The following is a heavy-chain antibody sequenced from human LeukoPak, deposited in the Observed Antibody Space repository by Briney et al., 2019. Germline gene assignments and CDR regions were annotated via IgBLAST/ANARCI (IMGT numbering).Heavy chain of an antibody. CDR1: GGSISSGDYY. D-gene: IGHD3-22*01. Sequence: SETLSLTCTVSGGSISSGDYYWSWIRQPPGKGLEWIGYIYYSGSIHYNPSLKSRVSISVDTSKNQFSLKLSSVTAADTAVYYCARDYSAPAYYYDSSDYGMDVWGQGTTVTVSS. V-gene: IGHV4-30-4*01. CDR3: ARDYSAPAYYYDSSDYGMDV. CDR2: IYYSGSI. J-gene: IGHJ6*02.